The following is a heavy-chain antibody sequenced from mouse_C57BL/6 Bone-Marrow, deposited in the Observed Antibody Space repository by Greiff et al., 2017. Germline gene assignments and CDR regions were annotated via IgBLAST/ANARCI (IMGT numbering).Heavy chain of an antibody. D-gene: IGHD2-4*01. V-gene: IGHV5-4*01. CDR3: AREGTMIWYFDV. CDR1: GFTFSSYA. CDR2: ISDGGSYT. Sequence: DVMLVESGGGLVKPGGSLTLSCAASGFTFSSYAMSWVRQTPEKRLEWVATISDGGSYTYYPDNVKGRFTISRDNAKNNLYLQMSHLKSEDTAMYYCAREGTMIWYFDVWGTGTTVTVSS. J-gene: IGHJ1*03.